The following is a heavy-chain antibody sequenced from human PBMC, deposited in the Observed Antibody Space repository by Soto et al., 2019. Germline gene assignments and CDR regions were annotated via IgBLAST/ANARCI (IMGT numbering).Heavy chain of an antibody. V-gene: IGHV3-48*01. CDR3: ARDHSGYSYGHDY. Sequence: VGSLRLSCAASGLTFSSYSMNWVRQAPGKGLEWVSYISSSSSTIYYADSVKGRFTISRDNAKNSLYLQMNSLRAEDTAVYYCARDHSGYSYGHDYWGQGTLVTVSS. D-gene: IGHD5-18*01. CDR2: ISSSSSTI. CDR1: GLTFSSYS. J-gene: IGHJ4*02.